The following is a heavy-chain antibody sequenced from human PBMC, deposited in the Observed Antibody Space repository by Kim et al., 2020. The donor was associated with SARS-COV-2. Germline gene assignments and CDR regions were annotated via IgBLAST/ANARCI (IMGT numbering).Heavy chain of an antibody. CDR1: GFTFSSYG. D-gene: IGHD3-22*01. V-gene: IGHV3-33*01. CDR3: ARVRRSDYYYDSSGYLAPDYYYYYGMDV. CDR2: IWYDGSNK. Sequence: GGSLRLSCAASGFTFSSYGMHWVRQAPGKGLEWVAVIWYDGSNKYYADSVKGRFTISRDNSKNTLYLQMNSLRAEDTAVYYCARVRRSDYYYDSSGYLAPDYYYYYGMDVWGQGTTVTVSS. J-gene: IGHJ6*02.